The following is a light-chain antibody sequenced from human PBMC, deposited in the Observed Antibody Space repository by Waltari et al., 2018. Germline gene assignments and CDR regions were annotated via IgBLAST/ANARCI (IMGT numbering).Light chain of an antibody. CDR2: DAS. Sequence: TLSCRASQTVSTRLAWYQKKSGQAPEVLIFDASTRATGIPATFSGSGSGTEFTLTISSLQSEDFAVYYCQQYKEWPLTFGGGTKVEIK. CDR3: QQYKEWPLT. J-gene: IGKJ4*01. CDR1: QTVSTR. V-gene: IGKV3-15*01.